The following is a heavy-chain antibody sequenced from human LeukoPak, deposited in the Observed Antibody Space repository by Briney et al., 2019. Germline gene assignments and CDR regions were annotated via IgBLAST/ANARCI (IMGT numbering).Heavy chain of an antibody. CDR2: IYYRGNP. V-gene: IGHV4-39*01. CDR1: GGSISSSSYY. CDR3: ARLIDY. J-gene: IGHJ4*02. Sequence: KSSETLSLTCTVSGGSISSSSYYWGWIRPPQGKGLGWGGSIYYRGNPYYNPSLKSRVPISEDTSKNQFSLKLSSVTAAYTAVYYCARLIDYGGQGTLVTVSS. D-gene: IGHD2-8*01.